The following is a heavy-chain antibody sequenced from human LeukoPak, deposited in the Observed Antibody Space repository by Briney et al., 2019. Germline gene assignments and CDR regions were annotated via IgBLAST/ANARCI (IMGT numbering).Heavy chain of an antibody. V-gene: IGHV4-59*01. CDR1: GGSITSYH. CDR3: ASGGDCSSTTCYPNWFDP. CDR2: ISYSGST. J-gene: IGHJ5*02. Sequence: PSETLSLSCTVSGGSITSYHWSWIRQPPGKGLEWIGYISYSGSTNYNPSLKGRVTMSIDTSKNQFSLKLSSVTAADTAVYYCASGGDCSSTTCYPNWFDPWGQGTLVTVSS. D-gene: IGHD2-2*01.